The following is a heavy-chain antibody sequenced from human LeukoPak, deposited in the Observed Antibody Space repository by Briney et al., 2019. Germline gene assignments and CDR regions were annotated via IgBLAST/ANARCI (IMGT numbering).Heavy chain of an antibody. V-gene: IGHV4-34*01. CDR2: IHHSGST. Sequence: PSETLSLTCAVYGGPFNDYYWSWIRQSPGTGLEWIGEIHHSGSTNYNSSLESRVTMSIDTSNNQFSLKLTSVTAADTAVYYCACSIAAAGAPVDYWGQGTLVTVSS. J-gene: IGHJ4*02. D-gene: IGHD6-13*01. CDR1: GGPFNDYY. CDR3: ACSIAAAGAPVDY.